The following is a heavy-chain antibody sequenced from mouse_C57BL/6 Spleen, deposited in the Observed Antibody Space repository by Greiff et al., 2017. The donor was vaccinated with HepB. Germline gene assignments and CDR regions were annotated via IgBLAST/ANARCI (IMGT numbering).Heavy chain of an antibody. CDR2: IYPGDGDT. J-gene: IGHJ2*01. D-gene: IGHD1-1*01. CDR1: GYAFSSYW. CDR3: ARSDYGSRFDY. V-gene: IGHV1-80*01. Sequence: VKLVESGAELVKPGASVKISCKASGYAFSSYWMNWVKQRPGKGLEWIGQIYPGDGDTNYNGKFKGKATLTADKSSSTAYMQLSSLTSEDSAVYFCARSDYGSRFDYWGQGTTLTVSS.